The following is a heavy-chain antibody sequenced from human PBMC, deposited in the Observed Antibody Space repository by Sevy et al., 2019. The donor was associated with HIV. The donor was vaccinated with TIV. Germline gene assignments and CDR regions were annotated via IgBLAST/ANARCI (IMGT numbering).Heavy chain of an antibody. CDR2: ISGSGGSP. V-gene: IGHV3-23*01. J-gene: IGHJ3*02. CDR1: GFTISRYA. CDR3: AKDYIAAAEEGSFDI. D-gene: IGHD6-13*01. Sequence: GGSLRLSCAASGFTISRYAMSWVRQAPGKGLEWVSAISGSGGSPYYADSVKGRLTISRDNSKNTLYLQMNSLRAEDTAVYYCAKDYIAAAEEGSFDIWGQGTMVTVSS.